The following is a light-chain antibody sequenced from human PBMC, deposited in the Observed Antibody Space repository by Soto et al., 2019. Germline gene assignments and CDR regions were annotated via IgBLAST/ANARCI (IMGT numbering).Light chain of an antibody. CDR2: DAS. CDR3: LQYDVLPYT. V-gene: IGKV1-33*01. CDR1: QDITAY. J-gene: IGKJ2*01. Sequence: DIQMTQSPSSLFASVGDRVTITCQASQDITAYLNWYQQKPGQAPKLLIFDASNLETGVSSRFSGSGSGTDFTFTISSLQPDDIATYYCLQYDVLPYTFGPGTNLEIK.